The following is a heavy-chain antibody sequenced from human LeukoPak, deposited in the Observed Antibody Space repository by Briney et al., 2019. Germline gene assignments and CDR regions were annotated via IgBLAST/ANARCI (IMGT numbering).Heavy chain of an antibody. CDR3: AKAPYFDAGTVNFDY. D-gene: IGHD4-11*01. V-gene: IGHV3-23*01. CDR2: ISGSGGST. J-gene: IGHJ4*02. CDR1: GFTFSNYA. Sequence: GGSLRLSCAASGFTFSNYAMSWVRQAPGKGLEWVLAISGSGGSTYYADSVKGRFTISRDNSKNTLYLQMNSLRAEDTAVYYCAKAPYFDAGTVNFDYWGQGTLVTVSS.